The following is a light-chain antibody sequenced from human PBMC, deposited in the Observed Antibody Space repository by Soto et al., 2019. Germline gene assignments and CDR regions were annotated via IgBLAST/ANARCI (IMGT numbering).Light chain of an antibody. V-gene: IGKV1-39*01. J-gene: IGKJ3*01. CDR2: AAS. CDR1: QPISDY. Sequence: DIQMSQSPSSLSASVGDRVTITCRASQPISDYLSWYQQKPGRAPKLLIYAASTLVRGVPSRFSGSGSGTDFTLTIRSLQPEDFATYYCQQSYSGFSFGPGAKVEIK. CDR3: QQSYSGFS.